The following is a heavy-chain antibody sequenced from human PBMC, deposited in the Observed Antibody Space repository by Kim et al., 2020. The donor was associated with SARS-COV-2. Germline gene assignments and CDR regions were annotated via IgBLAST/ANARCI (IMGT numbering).Heavy chain of an antibody. V-gene: IGHV3-30*18. J-gene: IGHJ4*02. CDR1: GFTFSSYG. Sequence: GGSLRLSCAASGFTFSSYGMHWVRQAPGKGLEWVAVISYDGSNKYYADSVKGRFTISRDNSKNTLYLQMNSLRAEDTAVYYCAKGLDDYWGQGTLVTVSS. CDR2: ISYDGSNK. CDR3: AKGLDDY.